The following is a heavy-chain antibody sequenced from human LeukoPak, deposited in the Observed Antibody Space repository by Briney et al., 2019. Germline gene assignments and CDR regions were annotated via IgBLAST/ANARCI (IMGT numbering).Heavy chain of an antibody. CDR2: ISSSSSYI. CDR3: AKEEGYYYDSGGYYVEYFQH. J-gene: IGHJ1*01. Sequence: PVGSLRLSCTASGFTFSSYSLNWVRQAPGKGLEWVSSISSSSSYIYYADSVKGRFTISRDNAKNSLYLQMNSLRAEDTAVYYCAKEEGYYYDSGGYYVEYFQHWGQGTLVTVSS. V-gene: IGHV3-21*04. CDR1: GFTFSSYS. D-gene: IGHD3-22*01.